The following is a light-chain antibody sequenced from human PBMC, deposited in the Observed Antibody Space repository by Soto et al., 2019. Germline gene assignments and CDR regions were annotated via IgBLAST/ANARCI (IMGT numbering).Light chain of an antibody. V-gene: IGLV2-14*01. CDR2: DVS. CDR3: SSYTSSSPRYVV. J-gene: IGLJ2*01. CDR1: SSDVGDYNY. Sequence: SALTQPASVSGSPGQSITISCTGTSSDVGDYNYVSWYQQHPGKAPKLMIYDVSNRPSGVSNRFSGSKSGNTASLTISGLQAEDESDYYCSSYTSSSPRYVVFGGGTKLTVL.